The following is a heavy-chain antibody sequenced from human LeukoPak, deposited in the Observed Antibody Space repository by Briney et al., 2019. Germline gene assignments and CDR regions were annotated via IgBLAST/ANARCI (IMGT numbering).Heavy chain of an antibody. D-gene: IGHD3-10*02. Sequence: SETLSLTCTVSGGSINSSSYYWGWIRQPPGKGLEWIGSIYYSGSTYYNPSLKSRVTISVDTSKNQFSLKLSSVTAADTAVYYCASQYFLILSLYYFDYWGQGTLVTGSS. CDR2: IYYSGST. CDR1: GGSINSSSYY. CDR3: ASQYFLILSLYYFDY. J-gene: IGHJ4*02. V-gene: IGHV4-39*01.